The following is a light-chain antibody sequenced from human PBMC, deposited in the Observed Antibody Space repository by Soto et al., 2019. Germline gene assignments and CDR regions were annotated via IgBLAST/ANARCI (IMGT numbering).Light chain of an antibody. J-gene: IGKJ1*01. V-gene: IGKV1-5*01. CDR3: QHYNSYSEA. CDR2: DAS. CDR1: QSISSW. Sequence: IQMTQSTSTLSASVGDRFTITCRASQSISSWLAWYQQKPGKAPKLLIYDASSLESGVPSRFSGSGSGTEFTLTISSLQPDDFATYYCQHYNSYSEAFGQGTKVDIK.